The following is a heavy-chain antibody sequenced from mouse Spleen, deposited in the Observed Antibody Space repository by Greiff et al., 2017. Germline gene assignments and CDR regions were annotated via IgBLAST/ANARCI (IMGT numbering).Heavy chain of an antibody. J-gene: IGHJ2*01. V-gene: IGHV1-15*01. CDR2: IDPETGGT. CDR1: GYTFTDYE. CDR3: TRPPASSYPFDY. Sequence: QVQLQESGAELVRPGASVTLSCKASGYTFTDYEMHWVKQTPVHGLEWIGAIDPETGGTAYNQKFKGKAILTADKSSSTAYMELRSLTSEDSAVYYCTRPPASSYPFDYWGQGTTLTVSS. D-gene: IGHD1-1*01.